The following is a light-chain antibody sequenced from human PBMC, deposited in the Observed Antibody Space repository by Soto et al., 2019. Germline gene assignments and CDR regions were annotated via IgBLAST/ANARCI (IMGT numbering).Light chain of an antibody. CDR3: VLYMGSGISV. V-gene: IGLV8-61*01. J-gene: IGLJ2*01. CDR1: SGSVSTSYY. Sequence: QAVVTQEPSFSVSTGRTVTLTCGLSSGSVSTSYYPSWYQQTPGQAPRTLIYSTNTRSSGVPDRFSGSILGNKAALTITGAQADDESDYYCVLYMGSGISVFRGGTQLTVL. CDR2: STN.